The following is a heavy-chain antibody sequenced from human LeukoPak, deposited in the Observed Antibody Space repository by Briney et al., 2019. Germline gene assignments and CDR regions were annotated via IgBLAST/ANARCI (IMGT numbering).Heavy chain of an antibody. D-gene: IGHD4-17*01. CDR2: TYYRSQWYN. CDR3: ARDSSNYGYGGWFDP. CDR1: GDSVSSNSAA. J-gene: IGHJ5*02. Sequence: SQTLSLTCALFGDSVSSNSAAWNWIRQSPSRGLEWLGRTYYRSQWYNDYALSVKSRITINPDTSKNQFSLQLNSVTPEDTAVYYCARDSSNYGYGGWFDPWDQGALVTVSS. V-gene: IGHV6-1*01.